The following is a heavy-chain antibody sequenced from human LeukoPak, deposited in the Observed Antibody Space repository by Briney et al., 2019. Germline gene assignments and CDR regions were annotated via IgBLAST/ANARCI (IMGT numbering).Heavy chain of an antibody. V-gene: IGHV5-51*01. CDR3: ARQYCSGGSCSLLDAFDI. J-gene: IGHJ3*02. Sequence: GESLKISCKGSGYSFTSYWIGWVRQMPGKGLEWMGIIYPGDSDTRYSPSFQGQVTISADKSISTAYLQWSSLKASDTAMYYCARQYCSGGSCSLLDAFDIWGQGTMVTVSS. CDR2: IYPGDSDT. CDR1: GYSFTSYW. D-gene: IGHD2-15*01.